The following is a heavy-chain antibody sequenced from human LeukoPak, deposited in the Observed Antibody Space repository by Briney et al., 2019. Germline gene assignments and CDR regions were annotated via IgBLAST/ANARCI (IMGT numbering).Heavy chain of an antibody. CDR2: MNPNSGNT. D-gene: IGHD3-10*01. V-gene: IGHV1-8*01. CDR3: ARGSTLRGDSPYFLDY. J-gene: IGHJ4*02. CDR1: GYTFTSYD. Sequence: GASVKVSCKASGYTFTSYDINWVRQATGQGLEWMGWMNPNSGNTGYAQKFQGRVTMTRDPSISTAYMELSRLRSDDTAVYYCARGSTLRGDSPYFLDYWGQGTLVTVSS.